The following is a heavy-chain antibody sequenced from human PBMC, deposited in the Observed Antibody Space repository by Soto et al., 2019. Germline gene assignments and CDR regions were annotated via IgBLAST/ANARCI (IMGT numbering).Heavy chain of an antibody. D-gene: IGHD2-2*01. V-gene: IGHV3-7*04. CDR1: GFTFSSNW. Sequence: EVQLVESGGNLVQPGGSLRLSCVGSGFTFSSNWMTWVRQAPGKGLERVGNIRQDGSEKNYVDSVKGRFTISRDNAKNSLYLQMNSLRAEDTAVYYCAREILVARWASYFDYWGPGTLVTVSS. CDR2: IRQDGSEK. CDR3: AREILVARWASYFDY. J-gene: IGHJ4*02.